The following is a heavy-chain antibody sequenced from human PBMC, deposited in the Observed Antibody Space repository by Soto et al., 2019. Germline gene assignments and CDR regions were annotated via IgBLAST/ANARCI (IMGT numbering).Heavy chain of an antibody. J-gene: IGHJ4*02. CDR2: ISYDGSNK. D-gene: IGHD6-13*01. CDR3: ASGPQLVLLY. V-gene: IGHV3-30-3*01. Sequence: PVWSLRHSCSASLFTFSSYAMHLVRQAPFKGLEFVAVISYDGSNKYYADSVKGRFTISRDNSKDTLYLQMNSLRAEDTAVYYCASGPQLVLLYWGQGTLVTVSS. CDR1: LFTFSSYA.